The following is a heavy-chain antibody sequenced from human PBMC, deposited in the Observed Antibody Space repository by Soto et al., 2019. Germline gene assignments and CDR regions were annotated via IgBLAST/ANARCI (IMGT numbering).Heavy chain of an antibody. V-gene: IGHV3-33*01. CDR1: GFTFSSYG. D-gene: IGHD5-12*01. J-gene: IGHJ6*02. Sequence: QPGGSLRLSCAASGFTFSSYGMHWVRQAPGKGLEWVAVIWYDGSNKYYADSVKGRFTISRDNSKNTLYLQMNSLRAEDTAVYYCARDSRYSGYDFYYYYYGMDVWGQGTTVTVSS. CDR3: ARDSRYSGYDFYYYYYGMDV. CDR2: IWYDGSNK.